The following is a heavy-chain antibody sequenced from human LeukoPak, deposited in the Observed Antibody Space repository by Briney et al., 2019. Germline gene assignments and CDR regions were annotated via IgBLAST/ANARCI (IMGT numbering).Heavy chain of an antibody. CDR3: ARDLEVRGVSYSFDY. Sequence: ASVKVSCKASAYTFTAFYMHWVRQAPGQGLEWMGWINLKRGDTNSAQKFQDRVTMTRDTSISTAYMELSRLRSDDTAVYYCARDLEVRGVSYSFDYWGQGTLVTVSS. J-gene: IGHJ4*02. CDR1: AYTFTAFY. D-gene: IGHD3-10*01. CDR2: INLKRGDT. V-gene: IGHV1-2*02.